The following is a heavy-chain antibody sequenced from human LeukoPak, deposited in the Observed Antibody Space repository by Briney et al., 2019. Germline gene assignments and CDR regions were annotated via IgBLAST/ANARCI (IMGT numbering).Heavy chain of an antibody. V-gene: IGHV4-30-4*08. CDR3: ARAAPDYDFWSGYTSDWFDP. D-gene: IGHD3-3*01. J-gene: IGHJ5*02. CDR1: GGSISSGDYY. Sequence: SETLSLTCTVSGGSISSGDYYWSWIRQPPGKGLEWIGYIYYSGSTYYNPSLKSRVTISVDTSKNQFSLKLSSVTAADTAVYYCARAAPDYDFWSGYTSDWFDPWGQGTLVTVSS. CDR2: IYYSGST.